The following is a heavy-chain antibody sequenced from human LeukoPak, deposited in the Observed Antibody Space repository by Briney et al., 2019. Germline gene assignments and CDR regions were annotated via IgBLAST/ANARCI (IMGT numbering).Heavy chain of an antibody. J-gene: IGHJ4*01. CDR3: ARNSHCGGDCYTSSDY. CDR1: GYTFTSYG. Sequence: ASVKGSCKASGYTFTSYGISWVRHAPGQGLEWMGWISAYNGDTNYAQKLQGRVTMTTDTSTRTAYRELRSLRCDETAVYYCARNSHCGGDCYTSSDYWGQGTLVTVSS. V-gene: IGHV1-18*01. D-gene: IGHD2-21*02. CDR2: ISAYNGDT.